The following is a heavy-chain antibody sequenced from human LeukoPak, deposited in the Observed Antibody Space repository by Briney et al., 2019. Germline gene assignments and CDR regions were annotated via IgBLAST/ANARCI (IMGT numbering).Heavy chain of an antibody. V-gene: IGHV3-74*01. CDR3: VRGGLLWYGGAT. CDR2: LNSDGTRI. Sequence: GGSLRLSCVTSGFSVSSDYMSWVRQAPGKGLEWVSCLNSDGTRISYADSVKGRFTISRDNSKNTLYLQMNSLRVEDTAVYYCVRGGLLWYGGATWGQGTMVTVSS. CDR1: GFSVSSDY. J-gene: IGHJ3*01. D-gene: IGHD2-21*01.